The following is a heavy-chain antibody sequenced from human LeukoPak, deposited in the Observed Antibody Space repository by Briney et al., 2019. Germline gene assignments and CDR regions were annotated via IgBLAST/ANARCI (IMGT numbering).Heavy chain of an antibody. Sequence: GGSLRLSCTGSGFAFADYAITWLRQAPGKGLEWVGFIRRKDYGGSIEYAPSVRGRFTISRDDSKSTAYLQMNCLEIEDTALYYCSREVVVMAAGGPLCKRAHGYWGQGTPVIVSS. CDR1: GFAFADYA. J-gene: IGHJ4*02. CDR2: IRRKDYGGSI. V-gene: IGHV3-49*03. D-gene: IGHD5-24*01. CDR3: SREVVVMAAGGPLCKRAHGY.